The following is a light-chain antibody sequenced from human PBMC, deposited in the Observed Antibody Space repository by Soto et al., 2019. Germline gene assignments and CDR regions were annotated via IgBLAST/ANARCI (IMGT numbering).Light chain of an antibody. CDR3: QQYNSYQYT. CDR2: KAY. Sequence: DIQMTQSPSTLSASVGDRVTITCRASQSISSWLAWYQQKPGKAPKLLIYKAYSLEGGIPSRFSGSVSETEFTLIICSLLPEDFATYSCQQYNSYQYTFGQGTK. J-gene: IGKJ2*01. CDR1: QSISSW. V-gene: IGKV1-5*03.